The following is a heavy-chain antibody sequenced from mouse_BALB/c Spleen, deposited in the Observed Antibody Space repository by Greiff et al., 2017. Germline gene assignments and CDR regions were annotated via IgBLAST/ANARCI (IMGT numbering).Heavy chain of an antibody. Sequence: EVMLVESGGGLVQPGGSLRLSCATSGFTFTDYYMSWVRQPPGKALEWLGFIRNKANGYTTEYSASVKGRFTISRDNSQSILYLQMNTLRAEDSATYYCARVYGSSYDAMDYWGQGTSVTVSS. D-gene: IGHD1-1*01. CDR1: GFTFTDYY. CDR3: ARVYGSSYDAMDY. V-gene: IGHV7-3*02. J-gene: IGHJ4*01. CDR2: IRNKANGYTT.